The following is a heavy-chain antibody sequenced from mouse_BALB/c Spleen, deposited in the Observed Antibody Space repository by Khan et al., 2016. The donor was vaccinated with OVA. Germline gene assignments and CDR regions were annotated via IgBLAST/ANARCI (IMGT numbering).Heavy chain of an antibody. CDR3: ARDGARYNYAMDY. D-gene: IGHD1-1*02. Sequence: VQLKESGPGLVKPSQSLYLSCTATGYSITSDYVRNLIRQPPGNKQERMGIISYSGSTKYNPALKSRITITRDTSKNQFFLQLNSVTTEDTATYYCARDGARYNYAMDYWGQGTTVTVSS. CDR2: ISYSGST. J-gene: IGHJ4*01. V-gene: IGHV3-2*02. CDR1: GYSITSDYV.